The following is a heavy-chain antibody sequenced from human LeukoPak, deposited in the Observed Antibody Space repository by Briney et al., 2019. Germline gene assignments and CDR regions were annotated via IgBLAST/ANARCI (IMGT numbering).Heavy chain of an antibody. J-gene: IGHJ5*02. Sequence: SETPSLTCTVSGGSISSGGYYWSWIRQHPGKGLEWIGYIYYSGSTYSNPSLKSRVTISLDTSQNQFSLKLSSVTAADTAVYYCARTDSSGYPRFDPWGQGTLVTVSS. CDR3: ARTDSSGYPRFDP. CDR1: GGSISSGGYY. V-gene: IGHV4-31*03. D-gene: IGHD3-22*01. CDR2: IYYSGST.